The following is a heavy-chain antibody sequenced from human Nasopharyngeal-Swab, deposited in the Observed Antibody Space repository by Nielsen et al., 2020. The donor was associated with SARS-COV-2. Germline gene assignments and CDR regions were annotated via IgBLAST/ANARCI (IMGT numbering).Heavy chain of an antibody. CDR1: GFTFSSYS. Sequence: GGSLRLSCAASGFTFSSYSMNWVRQAPGKGLEWVSSISSSSSYIYYADSVKGRFTISRDNAKNSLYLQMNSLRAEDTAVYYCARGGDIVVVPAAISDYYYGMDVWGQGTTVTVSS. CDR2: ISSSSSYI. CDR3: ARGGDIVVVPAAISDYYYGMDV. V-gene: IGHV3-21*01. D-gene: IGHD2-2*01. J-gene: IGHJ6*02.